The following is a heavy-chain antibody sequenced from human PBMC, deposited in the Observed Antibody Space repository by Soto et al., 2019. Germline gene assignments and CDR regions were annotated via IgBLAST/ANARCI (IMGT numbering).Heavy chain of an antibody. Sequence: GGSLRLSCAVSGLTFSDHYMGWVRQAPGKGLDWVGRIRDRVHSYSTEYAASVKGRFTISRDDSRNSLYLQMNSLRAEDAAVYFCARSHYFDSGTYAFDVWGQGTLVTVSS. V-gene: IGHV3-72*01. CDR2: IRDRVHSYST. J-gene: IGHJ3*01. CDR1: GLTFSDHY. D-gene: IGHD3-10*01. CDR3: ARSHYFDSGTYAFDV.